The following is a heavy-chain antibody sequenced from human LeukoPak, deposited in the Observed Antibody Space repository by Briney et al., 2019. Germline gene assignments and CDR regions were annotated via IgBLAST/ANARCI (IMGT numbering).Heavy chain of an antibody. D-gene: IGHD2-21*02. CDR1: GDSISTTPYY. J-gene: IGHJ4*02. CDR2: VSYSGRA. V-gene: IGHV4-39*01. CDR3: TRQGCGGDCYPGY. Sequence: SETLSLTCTVSGDSISTTPYYWGWIRQPPGKGLEWIGSVSYSGRAFYNPSLKSRVTISVDTSKNQFSLRLTFVTDADTALYYCTRQGCGGDCYPGYWGQGTLVTVSS.